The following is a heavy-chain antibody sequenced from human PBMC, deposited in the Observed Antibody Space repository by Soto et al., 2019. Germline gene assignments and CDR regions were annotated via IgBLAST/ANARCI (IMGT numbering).Heavy chain of an antibody. CDR2: ISAYNGNT. V-gene: IGHV1-18*04. CDR3: ARDIVVVVADTDHYYGMDV. Sequence: QVQLVQSGAEVKKPGASVKVSCKASGYTFTSYGISWVRQAPGQGLEWMGWISAYNGNTNYAQKLQGRVTMTTDTSASTAYMELRSLRSDDTAVYYCARDIVVVVADTDHYYGMDVWGQGTTVTVSS. CDR1: GYTFTSYG. J-gene: IGHJ6*02. D-gene: IGHD2-15*01.